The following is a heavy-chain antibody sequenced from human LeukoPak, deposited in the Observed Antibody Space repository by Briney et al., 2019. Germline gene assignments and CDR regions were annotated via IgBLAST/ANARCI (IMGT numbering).Heavy chain of an antibody. Sequence: GSLRLSCAASGFTFSSYSMNWVRQAPGKGLEWVSSISSSSSSYIYYADSVKGRFTISRDNAKNSLYLQMNSLRAEDTAVYYCARGLGYYDSRLWEWGQGTLVTVSS. CDR2: ISSSSSSYI. CDR3: ARGLGYYDSRLWE. J-gene: IGHJ4*02. CDR1: GFTFSSYS. V-gene: IGHV3-21*01. D-gene: IGHD3-22*01.